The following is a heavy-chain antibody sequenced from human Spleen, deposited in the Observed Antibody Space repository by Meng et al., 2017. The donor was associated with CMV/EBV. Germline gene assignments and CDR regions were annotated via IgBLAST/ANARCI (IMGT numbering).Heavy chain of an antibody. V-gene: IGHV2-5*02. CDR1: GFSLSTSGVG. J-gene: IGHJ4*02. CDR3: AHILTFGGGDY. CDR2: IYWDDDK. D-gene: IGHD3-16*01. Sequence: QITLKESGPPLVKPTQTRTLPCTFSGFSLSTSGVGVGWIRQPPGKALEWLALIYWDDDKRYSPSLKSRLTITKDTSKNQVVLTMTNMDPVDTATYYCAHILTFGGGDYWGQGTLVTVSS.